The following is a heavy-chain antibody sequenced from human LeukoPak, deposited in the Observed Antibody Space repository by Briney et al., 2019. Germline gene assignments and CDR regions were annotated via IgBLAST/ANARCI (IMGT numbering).Heavy chain of an antibody. CDR1: GDSVSSNSAA. J-gene: IGHJ5*02. CDR3: ASSSQAVAGDNWFDP. D-gene: IGHD6-13*01. V-gene: IGHV6-1*01. CDR2: TYYRSKWYN. Sequence: SQTLSLTCAISGDSVSSNSAAWNWIRQSPSRGLEWLGRTYYRSKWYNDYAVSVKSRITINPDTTKNQFSLQLNSVTPEDTAVYYCASSSQAVAGDNWFDPWGQGTLVTVSS.